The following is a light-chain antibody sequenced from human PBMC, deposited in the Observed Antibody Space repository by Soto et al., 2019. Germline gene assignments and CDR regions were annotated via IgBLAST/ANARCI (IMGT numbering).Light chain of an antibody. Sequence: QSALTQPASVSGSPGQTIAISCTGTSSDVGGYNYVSWYQQHPGKAPKLMIYEVSNRPSGVSNRFSGSKSANTASLTISGLQAEDEADYYCSSYTSSSTLDYVFGTGTKV. V-gene: IGLV2-14*01. CDR2: EVS. CDR1: SSDVGGYNY. J-gene: IGLJ1*01. CDR3: SSYTSSSTLDYV.